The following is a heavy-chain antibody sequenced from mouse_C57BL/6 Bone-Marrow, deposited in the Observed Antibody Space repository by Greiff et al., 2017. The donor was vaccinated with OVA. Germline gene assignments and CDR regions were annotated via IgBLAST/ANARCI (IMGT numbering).Heavy chain of an antibody. CDR3: TRGYYFDY. V-gene: IGHV1-4*01. CDR2: IDPTNDYT. Sequence: VQLQESGAELARPGASVKMSCKASGYTFTSYTIHWVKQRPGQGLEWIGYIDPTNDYTNYNQKFKGKATLTADKSSNTAYMQLSSLTSEDSAVYYCTRGYYFDYWGQGTTLTVSS. CDR1: GYTFTSYT. J-gene: IGHJ2*01.